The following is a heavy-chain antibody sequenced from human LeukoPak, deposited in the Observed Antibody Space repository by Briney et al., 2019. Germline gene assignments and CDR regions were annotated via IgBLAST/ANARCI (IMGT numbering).Heavy chain of an antibody. J-gene: IGHJ4*02. CDR2: IYYSGST. V-gene: IGHV4-39*01. CDR3: ARHTRLGYCSSTSCYYFDY. D-gene: IGHD2-2*01. Sequence: PSQTLSLTCTVSGGSISSSSYYWGWIRQPPGKGLEWLGRIYYSGSTYYNPSLKGRVTISVDTSKNQFSLKLSSVTAADTAVYYCARHTRLGYCSSTSCYYFDYWGQGTLVTVSS. CDR1: GGSISSSSYY.